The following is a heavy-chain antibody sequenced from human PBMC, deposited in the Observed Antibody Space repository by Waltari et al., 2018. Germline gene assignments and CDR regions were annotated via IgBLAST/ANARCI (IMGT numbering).Heavy chain of an antibody. V-gene: IGHV1-69*01. CDR3: ARESSSYSSSYYFDY. Sequence: QVQLVQSGAEVKKPGSSVKVSCKASGGTFSSYAISWVRQAPGQGLEWMGGIISIFGTANYGPKCQGRVTITADESTSTAYMELSSLRSEDTAVYYCARESSSYSSSYYFDYWGQGTLVTVSS. CDR1: GGTFSSYA. CDR2: IISIFGTA. J-gene: IGHJ4*02. D-gene: IGHD6-6*01.